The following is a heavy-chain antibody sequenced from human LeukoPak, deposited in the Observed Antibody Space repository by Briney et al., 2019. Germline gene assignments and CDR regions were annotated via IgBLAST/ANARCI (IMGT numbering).Heavy chain of an antibody. CDR1: GFTFSSYG. CDR3: AGYCSTTTCYSSPNWFDP. V-gene: IGHV3-23*01. Sequence: SGGTLRLSCAASGFTFSSYGMSWVCQAPGKGLEWISGISGSGANTYYADSVKGRFTISRDNSKNTLYLQMNSLRAEDTAVYYCAGYCSTTTCYSSPNWFDPWGQGTLVTVSS. J-gene: IGHJ5*02. D-gene: IGHD2-2*01. CDR2: ISGSGANT.